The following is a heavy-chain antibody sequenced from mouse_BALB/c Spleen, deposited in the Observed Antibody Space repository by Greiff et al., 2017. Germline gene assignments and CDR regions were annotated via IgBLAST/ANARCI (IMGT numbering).Heavy chain of an antibody. Sequence: EVKLVESGGGLVQPGGSLKLSCAASGFTFSSYGMSWVRQTPDKRLELVATINSNGGSTYYPDSVKGRFTISRDNAKNTLYLQMSSLKSEDTAMYYCARGGNYGFYAMDYWGQGTSVTVSS. V-gene: IGHV5-6-3*01. J-gene: IGHJ4*01. CDR3: ARGGNYGFYAMDY. CDR2: INSNGGST. CDR1: GFTFSSYG. D-gene: IGHD2-1*01.